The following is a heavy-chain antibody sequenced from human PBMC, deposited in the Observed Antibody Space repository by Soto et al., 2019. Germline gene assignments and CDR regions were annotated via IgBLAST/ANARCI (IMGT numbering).Heavy chain of an antibody. CDR2: ISHDGSNK. CDR1: GFTFSSYG. CDR3: AKDGGIAAAGTFGMDV. Sequence: PGGSLRLSCAASGFTFSSYGIHWVRQAPGKGLEWVAVISHDGSNKYYADSVKGRFIISRDNSKNTLYLQMNSLRIEDTAVYYYAKDGGIAAAGTFGMDVRGQGTTVTVSS. D-gene: IGHD6-13*01. J-gene: IGHJ6*02. V-gene: IGHV3-30*18.